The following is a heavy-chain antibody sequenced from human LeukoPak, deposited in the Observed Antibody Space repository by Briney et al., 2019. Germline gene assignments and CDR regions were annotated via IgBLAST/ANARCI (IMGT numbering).Heavy chain of an antibody. V-gene: IGHV4-38-2*01. CDR1: GYSISSGYY. J-gene: IGHJ4*02. D-gene: IGHD5-18*01. CDR3: ASVDTANKVVFDY. CDR2: IYHSGST. Sequence: SETLSLTCAVSGYSISSGYYWGWIRQPPGKGLEWIGSIYHSGSTYYNPSLKSRDTISLDTSKNQFSLKLSSVTAADTAVYYCASVDTANKVVFDYWGQGTLVTVSS.